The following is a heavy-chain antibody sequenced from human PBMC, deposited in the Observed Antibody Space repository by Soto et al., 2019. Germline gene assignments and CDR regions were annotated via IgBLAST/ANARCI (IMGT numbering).Heavy chain of an antibody. CDR2: IYYSGST. CDR1: GGSISRGAYY. CDR3: ARETSVFAPATAMPGKY. J-gene: IGHJ4*02. V-gene: IGHV4-30-4*01. Sequence: PSETLSLTCTVSGGSISRGAYYWSWIRQHPGKGLEWIGYIYYSGSTYYNPSLKSRVSISVDVFKNQFSLTLSSVTAADTAVYYCARETSVFAPATAMPGKYWGQGSLVTVSS. D-gene: IGHD2-2*01.